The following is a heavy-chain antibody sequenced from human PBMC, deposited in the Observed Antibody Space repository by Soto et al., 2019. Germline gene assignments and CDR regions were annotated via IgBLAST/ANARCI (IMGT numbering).Heavy chain of an antibody. Sequence: SETLSLTCAVYGGSFSGYYWSWIRQPPGKGLEWIGEINHSGSTNYNPSLKSRVTISGDTSKNQFSLKLSSVTAADTAVYYCAGRPKRITIFGVVIKDAFDIWGQGTMVTVSS. V-gene: IGHV4-34*01. D-gene: IGHD3-3*01. CDR1: GGSFSGYY. J-gene: IGHJ3*02. CDR2: INHSGST. CDR3: AGRPKRITIFGVVIKDAFDI.